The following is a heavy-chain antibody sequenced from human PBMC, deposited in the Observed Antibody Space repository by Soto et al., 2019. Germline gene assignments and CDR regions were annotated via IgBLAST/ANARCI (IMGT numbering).Heavy chain of an antibody. CDR2: IYFTGST. Sequence: QVQLQESGPGLVKPSETLTLTCTVSGHSLSSGGYYWSWLRQHPGKGLEWVGYIYFTGSTFDNRSLKTRLAQSVAASKNQFYLKLSSVTAAGPAVYYCVRDWGSSGWPKWCQGVLVTVSS. CDR3: VRDWGSSGWPK. V-gene: IGHV4-31*03. J-gene: IGHJ4*02. CDR1: GHSLSSGGYY. D-gene: IGHD6-19*01.